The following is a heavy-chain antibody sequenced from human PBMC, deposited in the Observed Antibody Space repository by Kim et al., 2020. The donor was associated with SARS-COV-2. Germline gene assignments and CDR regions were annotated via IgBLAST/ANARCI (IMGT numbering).Heavy chain of an antibody. V-gene: IGHV3-23*01. CDR1: GFTFSSYA. Sequence: GGSLRLSCAASGFTFSSYAMSWVRQAPGKGLEWVSAISGSGGSTYYADSVKGRFTISRDNSKNTLYLQMNSLRAEDTAVYYCAKVTSVGATSYYYYGMDVWGQGTTVTVSS. D-gene: IGHD1-26*01. CDR3: AKVTSVGATSYYYYGMDV. CDR2: ISGSGGST. J-gene: IGHJ6*02.